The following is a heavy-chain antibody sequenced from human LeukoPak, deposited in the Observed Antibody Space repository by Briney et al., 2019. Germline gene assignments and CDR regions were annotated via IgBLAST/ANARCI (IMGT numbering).Heavy chain of an antibody. V-gene: IGHV3-23*01. J-gene: IGHJ3*02. CDR3: AKDLRSTVVTPLRAPTI. CDR1: GFTFSGYA. CDR2: ISGSGGST. Sequence: HPGGSLRLSCAASGFTFSGYAMSWVRQAPGKGLEWVSAISGSGGSTYYADSVKGRFTISRDNSKNTLYLQMNSLRAEDTAVYYCAKDLRSTVVTPLRAPTIWGQGTMVTVSS. D-gene: IGHD4-17*01.